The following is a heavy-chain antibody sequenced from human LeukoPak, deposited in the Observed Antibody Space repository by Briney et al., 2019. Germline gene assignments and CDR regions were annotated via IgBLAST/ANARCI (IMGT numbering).Heavy chain of an antibody. Sequence: PGGSLRLSCAASGFTFISYWMSWVRQAPGKGLEWVANIKQDGSEEYYVDSVKGRFIISRDNAKKSLYLQMNSLRAEDTAVYYCAREVAAAVVTHFDFWGQGTLVTVSS. J-gene: IGHJ4*02. CDR2: IKQDGSEE. CDR3: AREVAAAVVTHFDF. CDR1: GFTFISYW. D-gene: IGHD5-18*01. V-gene: IGHV3-7*04.